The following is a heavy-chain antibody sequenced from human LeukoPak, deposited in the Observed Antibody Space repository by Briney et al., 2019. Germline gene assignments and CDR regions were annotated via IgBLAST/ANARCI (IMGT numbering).Heavy chain of an antibody. Sequence: GGSLRLSCAASGFTFSSYAMSWVRQAPGKGLEWVSAISGSGGSTYYADSVKGRFTISRDNSKNTLYLQMKSLRAEDTAVYYCAKVKVQDYYGSGSLYDYWGQGTLVTVSS. D-gene: IGHD3-10*01. CDR3: AKVKVQDYYGSGSLYDY. CDR1: GFTFSSYA. J-gene: IGHJ4*02. CDR2: ISGSGGST. V-gene: IGHV3-23*01.